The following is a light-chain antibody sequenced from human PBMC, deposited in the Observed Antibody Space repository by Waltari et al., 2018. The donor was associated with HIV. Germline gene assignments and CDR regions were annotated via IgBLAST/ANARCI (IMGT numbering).Light chain of an antibody. CDR1: HSHTGADYH. CDR3: QSYDSSLSGYV. V-gene: IGLV1-40*01. Sequence: QSVLTQPPSVSGAPRQRVTMPCTGRHSHTGADYHVSWYRQLPGTAPKLLIYSNTNRPSGGPDRCSGSKSGTSASLAITGLQADDEADYYCQSYDSSLSGYVFGTGTKVTVL. J-gene: IGLJ1*01. CDR2: SNT.